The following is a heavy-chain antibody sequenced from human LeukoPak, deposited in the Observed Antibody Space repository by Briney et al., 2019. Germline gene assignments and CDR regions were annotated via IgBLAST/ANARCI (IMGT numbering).Heavy chain of an antibody. CDR1: GFTVSNNY. J-gene: IGHJ6*02. CDR3: VRERVHHGMDV. V-gene: IGHV3-53*01. D-gene: IGHD3-10*01. Sequence: GGSLRLSCAASGFTVSNNYMSWVRQAPGKGLEWVSVIYSGGSTYYADSVKGRFTISRDNSKNTLYLQMNSLRAEDTAVYYCVRERVHHGMDVWGQGTTVTVSS. CDR2: IYSGGST.